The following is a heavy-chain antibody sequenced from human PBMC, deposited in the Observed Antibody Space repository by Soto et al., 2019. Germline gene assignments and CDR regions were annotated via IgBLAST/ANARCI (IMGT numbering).Heavy chain of an antibody. CDR1: GGTFSNYG. D-gene: IGHD3-16*01. Sequence: QVQLVQSGAEVKKPGSPVKVSCKASGGTFSNYGISWVRQAPGEGLEWLGGIIPIFGTRNYAQKFQGRVTITADKSTGTAYMDLSNLRSEDTAVYYYARGSAYDNGGAFDIWGQGTMVTVSS. CDR3: ARGSAYDNGGAFDI. J-gene: IGHJ3*02. CDR2: IIPIFGTR. V-gene: IGHV1-69*06.